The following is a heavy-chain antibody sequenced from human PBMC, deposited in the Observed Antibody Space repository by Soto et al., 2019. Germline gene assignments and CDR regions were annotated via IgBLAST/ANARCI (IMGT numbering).Heavy chain of an antibody. D-gene: IGHD6-6*01. J-gene: IGHJ3*02. CDR2: ISYDGSNK. Sequence: QVQLVESGGGVVQPGRSLRLSCAASGFTFSSYGMHWVRQAPGKGLEWVAVISYDGSNKYYADSVKGRFTISRDNSKNTLYLQMNSLRAEDTAVYYCAKDTRAAARPLSDAFDIWGQGTMVTVSS. V-gene: IGHV3-30*18. CDR1: GFTFSSYG. CDR3: AKDTRAAARPLSDAFDI.